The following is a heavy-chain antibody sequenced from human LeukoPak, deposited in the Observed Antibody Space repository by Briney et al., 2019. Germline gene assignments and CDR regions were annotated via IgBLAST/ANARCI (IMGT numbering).Heavy chain of an antibody. D-gene: IGHD1-26*01. Sequence: ASVKVSCKASGYTFTSYYMHWVRQAPGQGLEWMGIINPSGGSTSYAQKFQGRVTMTRDMSTSTVYMELSSLRSEDTAVYYCARVSGSYTEYFQHWGQGTLVTVSS. CDR3: ARVSGSYTEYFQH. CDR2: INPSGGST. CDR1: GYTFTSYY. J-gene: IGHJ1*01. V-gene: IGHV1-46*01.